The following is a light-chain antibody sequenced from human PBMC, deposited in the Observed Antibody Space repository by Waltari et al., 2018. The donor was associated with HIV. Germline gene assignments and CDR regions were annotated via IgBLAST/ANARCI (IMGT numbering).Light chain of an antibody. CDR3: AAWDDSLKGGA. Sequence: SVLDPPTYTSQTPVHMVLFPCSGRTSTLGGSDVSCYEPLPGTAPKLLIYSTNQRPSGFPERFSGSTSGTSASLVISGLQSEDEADYYCAAWDDSLKGGAFGPGTKVTVL. CDR2: STN. CDR1: TSTLGGSD. V-gene: IGLV1-44*01. J-gene: IGLJ1*01.